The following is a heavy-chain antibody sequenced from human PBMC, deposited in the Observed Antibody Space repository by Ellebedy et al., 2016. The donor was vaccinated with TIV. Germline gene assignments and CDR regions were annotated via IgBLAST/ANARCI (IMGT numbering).Heavy chain of an antibody. Sequence: AASVKVSCKPSGYTFTSYDINWVRQAPGQGLDYLGWLQPGSGNTGYAQKFEGRVTMTRNTSTSTAYMELSSLRSDDTAVYYCVVGLFHPWGQGTLVSVSS. D-gene: IGHD3/OR15-3a*01. J-gene: IGHJ5*02. V-gene: IGHV1-8*01. CDR2: LQPGSGNT. CDR1: GYTFTSYD. CDR3: VVGLFHP.